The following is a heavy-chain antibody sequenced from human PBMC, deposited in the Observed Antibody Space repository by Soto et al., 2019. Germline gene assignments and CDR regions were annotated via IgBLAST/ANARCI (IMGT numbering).Heavy chain of an antibody. CDR3: ARAETTIFGVVYYMDV. V-gene: IGHV1-3*01. Sequence: GPQVTVSCKASGNTFTSSAIHWVRQAPGQRLEWMGWINAGHGNTKYSQSFQDRVTITRDTSASTAYMELSSLRSEDTAVYYCARAETTIFGVVYYMDVWGKGTTVTVSS. J-gene: IGHJ6*03. CDR2: INAGHGNT. D-gene: IGHD3-3*01. CDR1: GNTFTSSA.